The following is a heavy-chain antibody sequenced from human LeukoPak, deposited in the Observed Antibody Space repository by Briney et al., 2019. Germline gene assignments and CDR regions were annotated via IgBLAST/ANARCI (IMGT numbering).Heavy chain of an antibody. J-gene: IGHJ5*02. CDR3: ARGGLLWFGTYNWFDP. Sequence: SETLSLTCTVSGGSISSYYWSWIRQPPGKGLEWIGYIYYSGSTNYNPSLKSQVTISVDTSKNQFSLKLSSVTAADTAVYYCARGGLLWFGTYNWFDPWGQGTLVTVSS. V-gene: IGHV4-59*01. CDR1: GGSISSYY. D-gene: IGHD3-10*01. CDR2: IYYSGST.